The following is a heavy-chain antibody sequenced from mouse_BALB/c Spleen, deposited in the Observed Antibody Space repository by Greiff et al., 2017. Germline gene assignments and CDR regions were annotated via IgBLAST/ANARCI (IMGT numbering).Heavy chain of an antibody. CDR3: ARHGRYAMDY. V-gene: IGHV5-12-2*01. Sequence: EVNLVESGGGLVQPGGSLKLSCAASGFTFSSYTMSWVRQTPEKRLEWVAYISNGGGSTYYPDTVKGRFTISRDNAKNTLYLQMSSLKSEDTAMYYCARHGRYAMDYWGQGTSVTVSS. CDR2: ISNGGGST. J-gene: IGHJ4*01. CDR1: GFTFSSYT.